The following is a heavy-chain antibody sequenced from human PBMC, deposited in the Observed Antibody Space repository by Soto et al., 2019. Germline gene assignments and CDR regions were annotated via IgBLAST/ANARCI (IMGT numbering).Heavy chain of an antibody. V-gene: IGHV3-53*01. CDR1: GFTVSSNY. CDR3: ARESLGEKYGMDV. CDR2: IYSGGST. Sequence: ESGGGLIQPGGSLRLSCAASGFTVSSNYMSWVRQAPGKGLEWVSVIYSGGSTYYADSVKGRFTISRDNSKNTLYLQMNSLRAEDTAVYYCARESLGEKYGMDVWGQGTTVTVSS. D-gene: IGHD3-16*01. J-gene: IGHJ6*02.